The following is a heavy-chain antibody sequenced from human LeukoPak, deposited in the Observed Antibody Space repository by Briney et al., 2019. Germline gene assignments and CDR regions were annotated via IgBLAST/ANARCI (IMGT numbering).Heavy chain of an antibody. Sequence: PGGSLRLSCAASGFTFSDYWMHWVRQAPGKGLVWVSHIKTDGSVTDYADPVKGRFTISRDNARNTVYLQMHSLRAEDTAVYYCARDANRSFNYWGQGILVTVPS. V-gene: IGHV3-74*01. CDR1: GFTFSDYW. CDR3: ARDANRSFNY. J-gene: IGHJ4*02. CDR2: IKTDGSVT.